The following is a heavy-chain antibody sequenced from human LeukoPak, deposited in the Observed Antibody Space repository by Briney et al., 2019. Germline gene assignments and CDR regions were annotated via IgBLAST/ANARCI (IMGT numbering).Heavy chain of an antibody. D-gene: IGHD3-10*01. V-gene: IGHV3-7*01. CDR1: GFTFSSYW. CDR2: IKQDGSEK. CDR3: ARARAELLWFGELYRFDP. J-gene: IGHJ5*02. Sequence: GSLRLSCAASGFTFSSYWMSWVRQAPGKGLEWVANIKQDGSEKYYVDSVKGRFTISRDNAKNSLYLQMNSLRAEDTAVYYCARARAELLWFGELYRFDPWGQGTLVTVSS.